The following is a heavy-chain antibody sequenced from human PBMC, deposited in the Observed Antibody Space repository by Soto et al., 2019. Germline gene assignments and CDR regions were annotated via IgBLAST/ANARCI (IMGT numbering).Heavy chain of an antibody. V-gene: IGHV1-69*06. CDR2: IIPIFGTA. CDR3: ARGRLRGVVTAIPTYHYGMDV. D-gene: IGHD2-21*02. CDR1: GGTFSSYA. Sequence: VASVKVSCKASGGTFSSYAISWVRQAPGQGLEWMGGIIPIFGTANYAQKFQGRVTITADKSTSTAYMELSSLRSEDTAVYYCARGRLRGVVTAIPTYHYGMDVWGQGTTVTVSS. J-gene: IGHJ6*02.